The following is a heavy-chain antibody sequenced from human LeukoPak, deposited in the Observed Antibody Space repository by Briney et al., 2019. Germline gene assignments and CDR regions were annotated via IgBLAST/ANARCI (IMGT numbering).Heavy chain of an antibody. Sequence: GGSLRLSCAASGLTFSNYAMSWVRQAPGKGLEWVSTLSGGGGTTYYADSVKGRFTISRDNSKNTLYLQMNSLRVEDTALYYCAKSSGYYATAYYFDYWGQGTLVTVSS. J-gene: IGHJ4*02. CDR3: AKSSGYYATAYYFDY. CDR2: LSGGGGTT. CDR1: GLTFSNYA. V-gene: IGHV3-23*01. D-gene: IGHD2/OR15-2a*01.